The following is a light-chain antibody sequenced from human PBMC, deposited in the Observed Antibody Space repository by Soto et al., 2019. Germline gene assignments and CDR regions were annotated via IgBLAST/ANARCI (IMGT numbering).Light chain of an antibody. V-gene: IGLV2-14*01. CDR1: SSDVGGYNY. CDR3: SSYASSNTQV. Sequence: QSVLTQPASVSGSPGQSITVSCIGTSSDVGGYNYVSWYQQHPGKAPKLMIHDVSDRPSGVSNRFSGSKSGNTASLTISGLQAEDEAYYYCSSYASSNTQVFGGGTKLTV. J-gene: IGLJ2*01. CDR2: DVS.